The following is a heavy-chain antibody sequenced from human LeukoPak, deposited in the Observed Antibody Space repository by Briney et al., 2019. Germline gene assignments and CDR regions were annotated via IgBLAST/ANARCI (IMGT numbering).Heavy chain of an antibody. J-gene: IGHJ4*02. D-gene: IGHD6-13*01. Sequence: QPGGSLTLFCGPSGFNFKGYWMLGVPPATGRAGVWVSLINSDGSSTSYAESVKGRLTISRDNAKNTLYLQMNSLRAEDTAVYYCARGASGSSWFGGFDFWGQGTLVTVSS. CDR3: ARGASGSSWFGGFDF. CDR1: GFNFKGYW. CDR2: INSDGSST. V-gene: IGHV3-74*01.